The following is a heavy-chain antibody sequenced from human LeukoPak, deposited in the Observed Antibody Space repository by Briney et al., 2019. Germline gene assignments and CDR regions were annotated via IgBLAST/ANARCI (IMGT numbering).Heavy chain of an antibody. Sequence: ASVKVSCKASGYTFTSYDINWVRQATGQGLEWMGWMNPNSGNTGYAQKFQGRVTITRNTSISTAYMELSSLRSEDTAVYYCARVVSYYGSGRTTYYFDYWGQGTLVTVSS. V-gene: IGHV1-8*01. CDR1: GYTFTSYD. D-gene: IGHD3-10*01. CDR2: MNPNSGNT. J-gene: IGHJ4*02. CDR3: ARVVSYYGSGRTTYYFDY.